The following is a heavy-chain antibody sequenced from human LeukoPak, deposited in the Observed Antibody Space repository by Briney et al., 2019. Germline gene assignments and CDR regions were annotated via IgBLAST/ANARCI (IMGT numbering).Heavy chain of an antibody. J-gene: IGHJ4*02. CDR3: VRAAMPYIINGRRFDY. Sequence: PGGSLRLSCAASGFTSSAYDMHWVRQITGGGLEWVSTSGTVGDTFYSDSVKGRFTISRENAKNSVHLQMNSLRVEDSAIYFCVRAAMPYIINGRRFDYWGQGTLFTVSS. CDR2: SGTVGDT. CDR1: GFTSSAYD. V-gene: IGHV3-13*04. D-gene: IGHD2-2*01.